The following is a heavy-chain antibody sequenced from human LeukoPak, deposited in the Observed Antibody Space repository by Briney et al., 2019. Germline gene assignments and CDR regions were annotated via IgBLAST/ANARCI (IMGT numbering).Heavy chain of an antibody. CDR2: ISAYNGNT. CDR1: GYTFTSYG. D-gene: IGHD6-6*01. CDR3: AREPASVYYYYGMDV. Sequence: ASVKVSCKASGYTFTSYGISWVRQAPGQGPEWMGWISAYNGNTNYAQKLQGRVTMTTDTSTSTAYMELRSLRSDDTAVYYCAREPASVYYYYGMDVWGQETTVTVSS. J-gene: IGHJ6*02. V-gene: IGHV1-18*01.